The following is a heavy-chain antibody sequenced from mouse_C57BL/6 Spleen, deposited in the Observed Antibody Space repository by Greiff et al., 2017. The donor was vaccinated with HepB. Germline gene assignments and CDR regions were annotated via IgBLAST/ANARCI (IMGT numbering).Heavy chain of an antibody. V-gene: IGHV1-50*01. CDR1: GYTFTSYW. J-gene: IGHJ4*01. Sequence: VQLQQPGAELVKPGASVKLSCKASGYTFTSYWMQWVKQRPGQGLEWIGEIDPSDSYTNYNQKFKGKATLTVDTSSSTAYMQLSSLTSEDSAVYYCAITTVVYYYAMDYWGQGTSVTVSS. D-gene: IGHD1-1*01. CDR3: AITTVVYYYAMDY. CDR2: IDPSDSYT.